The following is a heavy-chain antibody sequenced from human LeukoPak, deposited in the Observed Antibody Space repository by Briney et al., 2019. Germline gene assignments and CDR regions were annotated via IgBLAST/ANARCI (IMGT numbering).Heavy chain of an antibody. CDR1: GSTSSHYG. Sequence: PGGSLRLSCATSGSTSSHYGMHWVRQAPGKGLEWVAVIWSDGSNRYYGDAVKGRFTISKDNFQRTVYLQMNSLRAEDTAVYYCAKDAQRGFDYSNSLDNWGQGTLVTVSS. D-gene: IGHD4-11*01. J-gene: IGHJ4*02. V-gene: IGHV3-33*06. CDR2: IWSDGSNR. CDR3: AKDAQRGFDYSNSLDN.